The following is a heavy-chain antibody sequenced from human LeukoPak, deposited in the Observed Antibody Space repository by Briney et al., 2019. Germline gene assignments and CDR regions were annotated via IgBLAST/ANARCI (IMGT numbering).Heavy chain of an antibody. CDR2: IYTSGST. D-gene: IGHD3-10*01. CDR3: ARVRMVRGVIITQDY. CDR1: GGSISSGSYY. J-gene: IGHJ4*02. Sequence: PSQTLSLTCTVSGGSISSGSYYWSWIRQPAGKGLEWIGRIYTSGSTNYNPSLKSRVTISVDTSKNQFSLKLSSVTAADTAVYYCARVRMVRGVIITQDYWGQGTLVTVSS. V-gene: IGHV4-61*02.